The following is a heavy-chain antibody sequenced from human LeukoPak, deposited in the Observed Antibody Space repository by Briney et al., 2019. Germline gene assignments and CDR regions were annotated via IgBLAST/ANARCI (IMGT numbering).Heavy chain of an antibody. V-gene: IGHV1-2*02. J-gene: IGHJ4*02. CDR2: INPNSGGT. CDR3: ARSSSSWYPTFDS. Sequence: ASVKVSCKASGYTFTGYYMHWGRQAAGQGLEWMGWINPNSGGTNYAQKFQGRVTMTRDTSISTAYMELSGLRSDDTAVFYCARSSSSWYPTFDSWGQGTLVTVSS. CDR1: GYTFTGYY. D-gene: IGHD6-13*01.